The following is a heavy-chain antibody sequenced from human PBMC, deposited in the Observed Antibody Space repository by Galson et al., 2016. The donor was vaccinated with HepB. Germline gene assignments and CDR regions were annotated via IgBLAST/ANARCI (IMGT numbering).Heavy chain of an antibody. CDR1: GFTFSNYA. D-gene: IGHD3-3*01. CDR2: IDTSTSYI. J-gene: IGHJ4*02. CDR3: ARDRTDDVWGDSQIGVYYFDF. V-gene: IGHV3-21*01. Sequence: SLRLSCSSSGFTFSNYAMNWVRQAPGKGLEWVASIDTSTSYIYYADSVRGRFTISRDNARESLFLHMSSLRVDDTAIYYCARDRTDDVWGDSQIGVYYFDFWGQGTLVTVSS.